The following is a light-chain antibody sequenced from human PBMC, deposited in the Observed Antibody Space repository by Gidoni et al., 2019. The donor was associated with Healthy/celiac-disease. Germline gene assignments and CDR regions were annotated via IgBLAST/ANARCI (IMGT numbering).Light chain of an antibody. CDR3: SSYTSSSTVV. Sequence: QSALTQPASVSGSPGQSITISCTGTSSDAGGYNYVSWYQPHPGKPPKLMIYEVSNRPSGVSNRFSGSKSGNTASLTISGLQAEDEADYYCSSYTSSSTVVFGGGTKLTVL. V-gene: IGLV2-14*01. J-gene: IGLJ2*01. CDR1: SSDAGGYNY. CDR2: EVS.